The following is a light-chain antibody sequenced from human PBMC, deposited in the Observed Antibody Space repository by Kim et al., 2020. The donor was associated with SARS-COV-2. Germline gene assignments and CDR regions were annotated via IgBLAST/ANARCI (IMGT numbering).Light chain of an antibody. Sequence: SATISCTATSSDVGGYNDDAWHQQHPGKAPPHLMYDVNKRPSAVFPGRFACNSGNKASLPVSSVRAADEDAYYCSSYSAVNTFFVFGTGTKLTVL. CDR3: SSYSAVNTFFV. CDR2: DVN. J-gene: IGLJ1*01. V-gene: IGLV2-8*01. CDR1: SSDVGGYND.